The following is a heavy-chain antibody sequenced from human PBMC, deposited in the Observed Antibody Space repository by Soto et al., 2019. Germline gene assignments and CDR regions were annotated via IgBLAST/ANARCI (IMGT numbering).Heavy chain of an antibody. Sequence: SGTTLVNPTETLTLTCTVSGFSLSRARMGVSWIRQPSGKALEWLAHIFWTDERSYSTSLKSRLTISRDTSKSQVVLTMTNVDPVDTGTYYCTRALREELPIYYFDSWGQGTLVTVSS. CDR2: IFWTDER. J-gene: IGHJ4*02. CDR3: TRALREELPIYYFDS. D-gene: IGHD1-7*01. V-gene: IGHV2-26*01. CDR1: GFSLSRARMG.